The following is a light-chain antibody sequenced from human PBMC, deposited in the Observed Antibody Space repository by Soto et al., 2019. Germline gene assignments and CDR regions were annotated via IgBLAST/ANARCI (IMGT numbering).Light chain of an antibody. CDR1: SSDVGGYNY. V-gene: IGLV2-14*01. J-gene: IGLJ1*01. CDR2: DVS. Sequence: SALTQPASVSGSPGQAITISCTGTSSDVGGYNYVSWYQQHPGKAPKLMIYDVSNRPSGVSNRFSGSKSGNTASLTISGLQAEDEADYYCSSYTSSSTYNYVFGTGTKVT. CDR3: SSYTSSSTYNYV.